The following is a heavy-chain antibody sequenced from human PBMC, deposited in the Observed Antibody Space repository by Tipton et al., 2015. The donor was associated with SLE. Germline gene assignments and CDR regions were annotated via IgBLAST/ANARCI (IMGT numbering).Heavy chain of an antibody. V-gene: IGHV4-39*07. CDR2: INTGGGT. D-gene: IGHD2-21*01. J-gene: IGHJ5*02. Sequence: TLSLTCTVSGGSITSSSYFWGWIRQSPGKGLEWIGNINTGGGTYRNPSLMSRVTISVDTSKNQFSLKLSSVTAADTAVYYCARAGGGDSNWFDPWGQGTLVTVSS. CDR3: ARAGGGDSNWFDP. CDR1: GGSITSSSYF.